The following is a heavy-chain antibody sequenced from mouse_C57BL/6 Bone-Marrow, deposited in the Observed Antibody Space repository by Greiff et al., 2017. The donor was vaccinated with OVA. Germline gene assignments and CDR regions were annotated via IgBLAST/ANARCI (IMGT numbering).Heavy chain of an antibody. V-gene: IGHV1-82*01. CDR3: ERGRATTAAFAY. J-gene: IGHJ3*01. D-gene: IGHD1-2*01. CDR1: GYAFSSSW. CDR2: IYPGDGDT. Sequence: QVQLQQSGPELVKPGASVKISCKASGYAFSSSWMNWVKQRPGKGLEWIGRIYPGDGDTNYNGKFKGKATLTADKSSSTAYMQLSSLTSEDSAVYFCERGRATTAAFAYWGQGTLVTVSA.